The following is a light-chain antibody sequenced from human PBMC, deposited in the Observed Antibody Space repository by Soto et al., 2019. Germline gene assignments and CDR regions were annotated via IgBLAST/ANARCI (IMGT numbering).Light chain of an antibody. V-gene: IGKV2-28*01. CDR3: MKALQTSIT. Sequence: DTVITHSPLSLPVTPVDPASLSCMSSQILLHSNGYNHLDWYLQKPGQSPQLLIYLGSNRATGVPDRFSGSGSGTDFTLKISRVEAEDVGVYYCMKALQTSITCGKGPRRAIK. J-gene: IGKJ5*01. CDR2: LGS. CDR1: QILLHSNGYNH.